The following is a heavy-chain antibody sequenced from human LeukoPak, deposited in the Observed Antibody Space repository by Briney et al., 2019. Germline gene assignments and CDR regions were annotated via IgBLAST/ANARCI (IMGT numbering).Heavy chain of an antibody. CDR3: ARSRGSSGSYPFDY. J-gene: IGHJ4*02. CDR1: GFTFSSYS. CDR2: ISSSSSTI. D-gene: IGHD1-26*01. V-gene: IGHV3-48*01. Sequence: GGSLRLSCAASGFTFSSYSMNWVRQAPGKGLEWVSYISSSSSTIYYAGSVKGRFTISRDNAKDSLFLQMNSLRAEDTAVYYCARSRGSSGSYPFDYWGQGTLVTVSS.